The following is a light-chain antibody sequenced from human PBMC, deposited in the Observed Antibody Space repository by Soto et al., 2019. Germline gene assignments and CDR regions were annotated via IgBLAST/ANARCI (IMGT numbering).Light chain of an antibody. V-gene: IGKV1-12*01. CDR2: AAS. Sequence: DIQMTQSPSPVSASVGDRVTITGRASQGIRSWLAWYQQKPGKAPKLLIYAASSLQSGVPSRFSGSGSGTDFTLTISSLQPEDFATDYRPQANSYPLTFGGGTQVDIK. CDR3: PQANSYPLT. CDR1: QGIRSW. J-gene: IGKJ4*01.